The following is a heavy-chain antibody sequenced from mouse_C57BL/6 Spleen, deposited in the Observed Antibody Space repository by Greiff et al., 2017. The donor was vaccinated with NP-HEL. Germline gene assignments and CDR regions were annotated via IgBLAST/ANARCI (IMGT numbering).Heavy chain of an antibody. J-gene: IGHJ2*01. CDR1: GYTFTSYW. Sequence: QVQLQQPGAELVKAGASVKMSCKASGYTFTSYWMHWVKQRLGQGLEWFAETNPTNGRTYYNEKFKSKATLTVDTSSSTAYMLLSGPTFEDSAVYYCARIKKIVATYVDDWGQGTTLTVSS. CDR2: TNPTNGRT. CDR3: ARIKKIVATYVDD. D-gene: IGHD1-1*01. V-gene: IGHV1S81*02.